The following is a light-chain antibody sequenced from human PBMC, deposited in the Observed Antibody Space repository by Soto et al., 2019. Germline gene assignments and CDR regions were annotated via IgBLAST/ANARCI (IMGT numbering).Light chain of an antibody. V-gene: IGKV3-20*01. J-gene: IGKJ1*01. Sequence: EIVLTQSPGTLSLSPGDRVTLSCRASQSVSSSYLAWYQQKPGQAPRLLIYGASSRATGIPDRFSGSGSGTDFTLTISSLQPDDFATYYCQQYNSYSEAFGQGTKVDNK. CDR2: GAS. CDR1: QSVSSSY. CDR3: QQYNSYSEA.